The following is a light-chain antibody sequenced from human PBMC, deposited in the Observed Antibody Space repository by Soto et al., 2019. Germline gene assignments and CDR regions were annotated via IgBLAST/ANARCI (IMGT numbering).Light chain of an antibody. V-gene: IGKV3-20*01. CDR2: GSS. CDR3: QQYSSSPYS. Sequence: ENVLTQSPGTLSLSPGERATLSCRASQTVSSSFLAWYQQKPGQAPSLLIYGSSSRASGIPDRFSGSGSGTDFTLTISRLEPEDFALYYCQQYSSSPYSFGQGTKLEIK. CDR1: QTVSSSF. J-gene: IGKJ2*03.